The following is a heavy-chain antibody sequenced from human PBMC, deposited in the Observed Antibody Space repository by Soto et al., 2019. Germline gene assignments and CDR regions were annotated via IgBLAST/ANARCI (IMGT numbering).Heavy chain of an antibody. CDR3: ARGPPRELVRDWCYYYMDV. D-gene: IGHD6-6*01. J-gene: IGHJ6*03. V-gene: IGHV1-8*01. CDR2: MNPNSGNT. Sequence: ASVKVSCKASGYTFTSYDINWVRQATGQGLEWMGWMNPNSGNTGYAQKFQGRVTMTRNTSISTAYMELSSLRSEDTAVYYCARGPPRELVRDWCYYYMDVWGKGTTVTVSS. CDR1: GYTFTSYD.